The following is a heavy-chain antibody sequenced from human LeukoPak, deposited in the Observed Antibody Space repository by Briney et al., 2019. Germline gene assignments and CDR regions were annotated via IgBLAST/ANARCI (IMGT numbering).Heavy chain of an antibody. Sequence: GGSLRLSCAVSGATVSSNYMGWVRQAPGKGLEWVSVIYSGGSRYYADSVKGRFTISRDNSKNTLYLQMNSLRAEDTAVYYCARVPRIAVARPPDYWGQGTLVTVSS. CDR3: ARVPRIAVARPPDY. D-gene: IGHD6-19*01. CDR2: IYSGGSR. V-gene: IGHV3-53*01. J-gene: IGHJ4*02. CDR1: GATVSSNY.